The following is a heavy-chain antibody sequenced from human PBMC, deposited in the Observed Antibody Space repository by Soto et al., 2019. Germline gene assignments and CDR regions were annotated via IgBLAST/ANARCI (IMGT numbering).Heavy chain of an antibody. J-gene: IGHJ4*02. V-gene: IGHV4-59*01. Sequence: SETLSLTCTVSGGSISSYYWSWIRQPPGKGLEWIGYIYYSGSTNYNPSLKSRVTISVDTSKNQFSLKLSSVTAADTAVYYCARDVVWSFDYWGQGTLVTVSS. CDR3: ARDVVWSFDY. D-gene: IGHD2-21*01. CDR2: IYYSGST. CDR1: GGSISSYY.